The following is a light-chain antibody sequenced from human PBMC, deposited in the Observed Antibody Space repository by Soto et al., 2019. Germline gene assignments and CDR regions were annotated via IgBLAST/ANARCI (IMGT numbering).Light chain of an antibody. CDR2: AAS. Sequence: IHIAQSPSSLSASLGDSVTITCLASQSISSYLNWYQQKPGKAPKLLIYAASTLQSGVPSRFSGSGSGTDFTLTISSLQPEDFATYYCQQLNSYPITFGQGTRL. CDR3: QQLNSYPIT. V-gene: IGKV1-39*01. J-gene: IGKJ5*01. CDR1: QSISSY.